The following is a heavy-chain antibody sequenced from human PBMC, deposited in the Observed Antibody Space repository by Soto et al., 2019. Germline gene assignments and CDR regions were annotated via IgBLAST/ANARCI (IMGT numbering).Heavy chain of an antibody. Sequence: QVQLQESGPGLVKPSQTLFVTCTVSGDSISSGGYYWSWIRQPPGKGLEWIGYIYYSGSTYYNPSLKSRVTISVDTSKNQFSLKLSSVTAADTAVYYYARDGANYYYYCMDVWGKGTTVTVSS. CDR2: IYYSGST. V-gene: IGHV4-31*03. CDR1: GDSISSGGYY. J-gene: IGHJ6*03. CDR3: ARDGANYYYYCMDV.